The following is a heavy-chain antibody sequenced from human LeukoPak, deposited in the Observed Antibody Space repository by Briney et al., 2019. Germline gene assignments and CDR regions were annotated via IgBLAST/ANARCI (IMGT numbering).Heavy chain of an antibody. V-gene: IGHV4-39*07. Sequence: SETLSLTCTVSGGSISSSSYYWGWLRQPPGKGLEWIGSIYYSGSTYYNPSLKSRVTISVDTSKNQFSLKLSSVTAADTAVYYCAREYYDILTGYSPVDYWGQGTLVTVSS. CDR3: AREYYDILTGYSPVDY. J-gene: IGHJ4*02. CDR2: IYYSGST. D-gene: IGHD3-9*01. CDR1: GGSISSSSYY.